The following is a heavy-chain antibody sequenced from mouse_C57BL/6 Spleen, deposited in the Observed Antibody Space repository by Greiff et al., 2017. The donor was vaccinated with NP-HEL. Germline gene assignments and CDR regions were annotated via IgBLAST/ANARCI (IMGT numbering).Heavy chain of an antibody. Sequence: QVQLQQPGAELVMPGASVKLSCKASGYTFTSYWMHWVKQRPGQGLEWIGEIDPSDSYTNYNQKFKGKSTLTVDKSSSTAYMQLSSLTSEDSAVYYCARGDGLAWFAYWGQGTLVTVSA. V-gene: IGHV1-69*01. CDR2: IDPSDSYT. CDR1: GYTFTSYW. J-gene: IGHJ3*01. D-gene: IGHD2-3*01. CDR3: ARGDGLAWFAY.